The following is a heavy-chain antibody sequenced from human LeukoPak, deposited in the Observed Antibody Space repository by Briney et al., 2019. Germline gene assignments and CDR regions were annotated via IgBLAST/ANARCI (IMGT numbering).Heavy chain of an antibody. CDR3: ARDRDYSSSSLDV. D-gene: IGHD6-6*01. Sequence: GGSLRLSCAASGFTFSSHGMHWVRQAPGKGLEWVAVIWYDGINKYYADSVKGRFTISRDNSKNTLHLQMNSLRAEDTAVYYCARDRDYSSSSLDVWGQGTTVIVSS. J-gene: IGHJ6*02. CDR2: IWYDGINK. CDR1: GFTFSSHG. V-gene: IGHV3-33*01.